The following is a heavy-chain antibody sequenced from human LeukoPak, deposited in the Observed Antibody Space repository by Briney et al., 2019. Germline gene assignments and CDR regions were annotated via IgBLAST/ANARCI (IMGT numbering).Heavy chain of an antibody. CDR1: GFTFSSYA. Sequence: PGGSLRLSCAASGFTFSSYAMNWGRQAPGKGLEWVSYISGSGTTIYYADSVKGRFTISRDNSKKSLYLQLNSLRAEDTAVYYCARDPEFSYGYYFDYWGQGTLVTVSS. CDR2: ISGSGTTI. D-gene: IGHD5-18*01. J-gene: IGHJ4*02. CDR3: ARDPEFSYGYYFDY. V-gene: IGHV3-48*03.